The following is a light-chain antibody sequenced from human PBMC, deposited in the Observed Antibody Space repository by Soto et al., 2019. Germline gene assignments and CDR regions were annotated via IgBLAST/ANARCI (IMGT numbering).Light chain of an antibody. J-gene: IGKJ4*01. CDR1: QGISSW. Sequence: DIQMTQSPSSVSASVGDRVTITCRASQGISSWLAWYQQKPGKAPNLLIHTASSLQSGVPTRFSGSRSGRDFNLTISSLQPEDFATYYCRQTNSFPLTFGGGTKVEIK. CDR3: RQTNSFPLT. V-gene: IGKV1-12*01. CDR2: TAS.